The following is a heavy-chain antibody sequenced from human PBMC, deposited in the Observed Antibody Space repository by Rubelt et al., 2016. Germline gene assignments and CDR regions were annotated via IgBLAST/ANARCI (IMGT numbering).Heavy chain of an antibody. J-gene: IGHJ4*02. CDR3: ARGPTIIGTYLNWIDS. CDR1: GFIFTDYS. D-gene: IGHD1-26*01. Sequence: EVQLVESGGGLVKPGGSLRLSCVASGFIFTDYSMNWVRQPPGKGLEWVSSISSGSTYKYLSDSVKGRFTVSRDNTKKSLYLQMDSLRAEDTAVYFGARGPTIIGTYLNWIDSWGQGILVTVSS. CDR2: ISSGSTYK. V-gene: IGHV3-21*01.